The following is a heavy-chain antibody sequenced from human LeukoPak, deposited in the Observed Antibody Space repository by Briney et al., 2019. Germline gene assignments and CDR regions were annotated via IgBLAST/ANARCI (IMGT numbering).Heavy chain of an antibody. J-gene: IGHJ4*02. D-gene: IGHD6-13*01. V-gene: IGHV4-59*01. CDR1: GGPISSYY. CDR3: ASPGIVAAGTDRGFDY. Sequence: SQTLSLTCTVSGGPISSYYWSWIRQPPGKGLEWIGFIYYSGSTNYNPSLKSRVTISVDTSKNQFSLKLSSVTAADTAVYYCASPGIVAAGTDRGFDYWGQGALVTVSS. CDR2: IYYSGST.